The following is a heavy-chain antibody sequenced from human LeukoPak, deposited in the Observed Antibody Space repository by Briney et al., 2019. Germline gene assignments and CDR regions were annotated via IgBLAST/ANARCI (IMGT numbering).Heavy chain of an antibody. CDR2: ISSSGSTI. CDR3: ARVREDAFDI. J-gene: IGHJ3*02. V-gene: IGHV3-48*03. CDR1: GFTFSSYE. Sequence: GGSLRLSCAASGFTFSSYEMNWVRQAPGKGLEWVSYISSSGSTIYYADSVKGRFTISRDNAKNSLYLQMNSLRAEDTAVYYCARVREDAFDIWGQGTIVTVSS.